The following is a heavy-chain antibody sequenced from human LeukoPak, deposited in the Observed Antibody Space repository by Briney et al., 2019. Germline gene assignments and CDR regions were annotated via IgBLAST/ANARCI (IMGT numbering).Heavy chain of an antibody. CDR1: GYTFTSYG. CDR2: ISAYNGNT. J-gene: IGHJ4*02. V-gene: IGHV1-18*01. D-gene: IGHD5-12*01. Sequence: GASVKVSCKASGYTFTSYGISWVRQAPGQGLEWMGWISAYNGNTNYAQKLQGRVTMTTDTSTSTAYMELRSLRSDDTAAYYCARDSYVVATLRHFDYWGQGTLVTVSS. CDR3: ARDSYVVATLRHFDY.